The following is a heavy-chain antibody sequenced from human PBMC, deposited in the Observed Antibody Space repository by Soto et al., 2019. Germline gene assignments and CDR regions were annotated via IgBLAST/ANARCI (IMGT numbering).Heavy chain of an antibody. D-gene: IGHD3-16*01. CDR2: IKGKTDGGTI. CDR3: TVWGSSDLDS. CDR1: GFSFRNAW. Sequence: GGSLRLSCAASGFSFRNAWMNWVRQAPGKGLEWVGRIKGKTDGGTIDYAAPVKGRFTISRDDSKNTLYLQMNSLKTEDTAVYYCTVWGSSDLDSWGQGTLVTVSS. J-gene: IGHJ4*02. V-gene: IGHV3-15*07.